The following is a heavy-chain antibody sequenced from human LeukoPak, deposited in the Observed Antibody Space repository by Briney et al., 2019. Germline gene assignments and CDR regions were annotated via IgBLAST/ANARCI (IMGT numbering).Heavy chain of an antibody. D-gene: IGHD2-21*02. V-gene: IGHV3-23*01. CDR2: ISDTGRKR. CDR3: AKDHDNGDYYYYFDS. J-gene: IGHJ4*02. CDR1: GFSFDTYA. Sequence: GGSLRLSCVASGFSFDTYAMSWVRQPPGKGLEWVSGISDTGRKRHYTDSVKGRFTISRDNSKNTLHFQMNSLRAEDTALYFCAKDHDNGDYYYYFDSWGQGTLVTVSS.